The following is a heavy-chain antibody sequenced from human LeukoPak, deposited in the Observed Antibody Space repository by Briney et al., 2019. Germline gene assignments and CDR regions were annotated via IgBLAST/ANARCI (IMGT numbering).Heavy chain of an antibody. J-gene: IGHJ6*02. Sequence: GGSLRLSCAASGFIFDDHDMHWVRQAPGKGLEWVSGISWSSGIIGYADSVKGRFTISRDNAKNTLYLQMNTLRVEDTAVYYYTRDLMDYDVSTGLHHYYMDVWGQGTTVTVSS. CDR3: TRDLMDYDVSTGLHHYYMDV. V-gene: IGHV3-9*01. CDR2: ISWSSGII. CDR1: GFIFDDHD. D-gene: IGHD3-9*01.